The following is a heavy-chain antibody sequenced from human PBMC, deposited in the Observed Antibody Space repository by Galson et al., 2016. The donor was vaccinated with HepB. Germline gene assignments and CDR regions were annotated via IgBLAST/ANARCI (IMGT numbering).Heavy chain of an antibody. Sequence: SLRLSCAASGFTLNNYVMSWVRQVPGRGLESVSGISGSGDNTYYADSVKGRFTISRDNSKNTLYLQMNSLRAEDTAIYYCAEGNRQYFDWLLGFDYWGQGTLVTVSS. CDR2: ISGSGDNT. D-gene: IGHD3-9*01. CDR1: GFTLNNYV. V-gene: IGHV3-23*01. CDR3: AEGNRQYFDWLLGFDY. J-gene: IGHJ4*02.